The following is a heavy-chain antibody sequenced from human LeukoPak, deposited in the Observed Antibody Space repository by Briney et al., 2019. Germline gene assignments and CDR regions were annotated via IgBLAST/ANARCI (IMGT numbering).Heavy chain of an antibody. D-gene: IGHD3-22*01. CDR2: ISSSSSII. CDR3: AKVVTMTVVVDAFDI. CDR1: GFTSSSYS. Sequence: GGSLRLSCAASGFTSSSYSMNWVRQAPGKGLEWVSYISSSSSIIYYAGSVQGRFTISRDNAKNSLYLQMSSLRAEDTAVYYCAKVVTMTVVVDAFDIWGQGTMVTVSS. J-gene: IGHJ3*02. V-gene: IGHV3-48*04.